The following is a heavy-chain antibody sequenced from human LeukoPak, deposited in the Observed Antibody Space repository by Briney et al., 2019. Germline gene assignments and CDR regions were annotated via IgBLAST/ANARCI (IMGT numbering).Heavy chain of an antibody. V-gene: IGHV3-48*01. CDR3: AGDYKYAFDN. Sequence: GGSLRLSCAASGFTFSDYSMNWVRQAPGKGLEWISYIGIDSGNTNSADSVKGRFTISGDKAKNSLYLQMNSLRVEDTAVYYCAGDYKYAFDNWGQGTLVTVSS. J-gene: IGHJ4*02. D-gene: IGHD5-24*01. CDR2: IGIDSGNT. CDR1: GFTFSDYS.